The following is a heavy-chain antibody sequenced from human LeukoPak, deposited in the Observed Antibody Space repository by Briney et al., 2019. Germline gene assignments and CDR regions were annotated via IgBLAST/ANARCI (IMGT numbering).Heavy chain of an antibody. Sequence: GGSLRLSCAASGFTFSSYEMNWVRQAPGKGLEWVSYISSSGSTIYYADSVKGRFTISRDNAKNSLYLQMNSLRAEDTAVYYCARSYYDYYYYYYMDVWGKGTTVTISS. CDR2: ISSSGSTI. V-gene: IGHV3-48*03. J-gene: IGHJ6*03. D-gene: IGHD3-10*01. CDR3: ARSYYDYYYYYYMDV. CDR1: GFTFSSYE.